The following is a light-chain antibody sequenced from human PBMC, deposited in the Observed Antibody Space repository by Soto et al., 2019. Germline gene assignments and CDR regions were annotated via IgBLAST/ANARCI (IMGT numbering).Light chain of an antibody. CDR3: LLYVGSGIHWV. Sequence: QTVVTQEPSFSVSPGGTITLTCGLSSGSVSTNNYPSWYQQTPGQAPRTLIYNTNTRSSGVPDRFSGSILGNQAALTITGAQDDDDCDYYCLLYVGSGIHWVFGGGTKVTV. V-gene: IGLV8-61*01. CDR2: NTN. CDR1: SGSVSTNNY. J-gene: IGLJ3*02.